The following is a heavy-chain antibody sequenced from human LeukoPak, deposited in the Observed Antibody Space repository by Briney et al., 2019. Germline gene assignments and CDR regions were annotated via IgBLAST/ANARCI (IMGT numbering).Heavy chain of an antibody. CDR2: INNSGKT. J-gene: IGHJ4*02. V-gene: IGHV4-34*01. CDR3: ARILTTVTTEGDY. CDR1: GGSFSGYF. Sequence: SETLSLTCAVYGGSFSGYFWTWVRHPPGQGLEWEGEINNSGKTYYNPSVQNRVTLSVDTSTKQFSLKLSSVTAADTAVYFCARILTTVTTEGDYWGQGTLVTVSS. D-gene: IGHD4-17*01.